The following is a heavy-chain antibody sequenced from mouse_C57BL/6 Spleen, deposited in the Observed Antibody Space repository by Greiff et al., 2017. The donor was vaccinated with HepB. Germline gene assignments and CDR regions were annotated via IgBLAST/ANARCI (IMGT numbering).Heavy chain of an antibody. CDR1: GYTFTSYW. Sequence: VQLKQPGAELVMPGASVKLSCKASGYTFTSYWMHWVKQRPGQGLEWIGEIDPSDSYTNYNQKFKGKSTLTVDKSSSTAYMQLSSLTSEDSAVYYCARSTTVVANYFDYWGQGTTLTVSS. D-gene: IGHD1-1*01. CDR2: IDPSDSYT. CDR3: ARSTTVVANYFDY. V-gene: IGHV1-69*01. J-gene: IGHJ2*01.